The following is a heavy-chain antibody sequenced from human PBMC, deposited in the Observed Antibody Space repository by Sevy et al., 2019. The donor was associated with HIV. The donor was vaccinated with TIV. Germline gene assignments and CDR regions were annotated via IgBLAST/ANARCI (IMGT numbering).Heavy chain of an antibody. CDR3: AKLWNNWNDWDY. CDR1: GFTFSSYA. J-gene: IGHJ4*02. D-gene: IGHD1-1*01. CDR2: ISGSGGST. V-gene: IGHV3-23*01. Sequence: GGSLRLSCAASGFTFSSYAMSWVRQAPGKGLEWVSAISGSGGSTYYADSVKGRFTISRDNSKNTLYLQMNSLRAEDTALYYCAKLWNNWNDWDYWGQGTLVTVSS.